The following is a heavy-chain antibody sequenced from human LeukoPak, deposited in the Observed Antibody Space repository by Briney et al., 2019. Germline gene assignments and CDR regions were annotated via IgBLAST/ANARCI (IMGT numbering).Heavy chain of an antibody. CDR3: ARIGMENFYDL. D-gene: IGHD2/OR15-2a*01. CDR2: INGNGDKT. V-gene: IGHV3-64*02. CDR1: RFTCSGFY. Sequence: PGVSLRLSCAASRFTCSGFYMHWMRHAPGRGLVYVSDINGNGDKTFYTASVRGRFTIFRDNSKNTVFLQMGCLRGEDTALYFCARIGMENFYDLWGQGALVTVSS. J-gene: IGHJ5*02.